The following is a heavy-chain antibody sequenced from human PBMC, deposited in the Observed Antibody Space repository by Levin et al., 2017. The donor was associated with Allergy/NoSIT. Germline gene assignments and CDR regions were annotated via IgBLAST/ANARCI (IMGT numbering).Heavy chain of an antibody. D-gene: IGHD5/OR15-5a*01. J-gene: IGHJ4*02. CDR3: ARHDGQARVYDYALFDY. CDR2: IYYSGST. CDR1: GGSISSSSYY. Sequence: SETLSLTCTVSGGSISSSSYYWGWIRQPPGKGLEWIGSIYYSGSTYYNPSLKSRVTISIDTSKNQFSLQLRSVTAADTAVYYCARHDGQARVYDYALFDYWGQGTRVTVSS. V-gene: IGHV4-39*01.